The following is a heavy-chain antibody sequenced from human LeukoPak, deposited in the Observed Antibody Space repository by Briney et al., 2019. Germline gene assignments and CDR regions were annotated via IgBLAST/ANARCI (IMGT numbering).Heavy chain of an antibody. CDR2: IRYDESNK. CDR1: GFTVSSYG. Sequence: GGSLRLSCAASGFTVSSYGMHWVRQAPGKGLEWVAFIRYDESNKYYADSVKGRFTISRDNSKNTLYLQMNSLRAEDTAVYYCARVSRYVEKYSGSYSASDIWGQGTMVTVSS. CDR3: ARVSRYVEKYSGSYSASDI. J-gene: IGHJ3*02. V-gene: IGHV3-30*02. D-gene: IGHD1-26*01.